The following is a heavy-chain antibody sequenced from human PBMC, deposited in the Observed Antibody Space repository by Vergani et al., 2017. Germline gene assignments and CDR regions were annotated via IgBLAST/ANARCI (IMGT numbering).Heavy chain of an antibody. J-gene: IGHJ6*03. V-gene: IGHV2-26*01. Sequence: QVTLRESGPALVRPTETLTRTCTVSGFSLSNARMGVSWIRQHPGKALEGLAHIFSNDEKSYSTSLKSRLTISQDTSKSQVVLTMTNMDPVDTATYYCARVLLWFGELSYYYYMDVWGKGTTVTVSS. CDR3: ARVLLWFGELSYYYYMDV. CDR2: IFSNDEK. D-gene: IGHD3-10*01. CDR1: GFSLSNARMG.